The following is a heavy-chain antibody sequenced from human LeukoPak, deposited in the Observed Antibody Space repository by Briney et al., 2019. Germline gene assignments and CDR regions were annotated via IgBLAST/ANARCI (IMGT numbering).Heavy chain of an antibody. Sequence: ASVKVSCKASGFTFSNSAMQWVRQARGQRLEWIGWIAVGSGNTNYAQNFQERVTIAADMSTSTAYMEVSSLRPEDTAVYYCAAERHPRGYCGRTSCSGLYAGMDVWGQGTTVTVS. CDR1: GFTFSNSA. V-gene: IGHV1-58*02. CDR2: IAVGSGNT. D-gene: IGHD2-2*01. CDR3: AAERHPRGYCGRTSCSGLYAGMDV. J-gene: IGHJ6*02.